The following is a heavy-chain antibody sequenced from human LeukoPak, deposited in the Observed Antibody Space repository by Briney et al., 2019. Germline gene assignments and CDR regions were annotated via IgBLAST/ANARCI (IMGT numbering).Heavy chain of an antibody. CDR1: GFTFSSYS. J-gene: IGHJ4*02. V-gene: IGHV3-21*01. D-gene: IGHD5-24*01. Sequence: SGGSLRLSCAASGFTFSSYSMNWVRQAPGKGLEWVSSISSSSSYIYYADSVKGRFTISRDNAKNSLYLQMNSLRAEDTAVYYCARDTGPIKGIDYWGQGTLVTVSS. CDR3: ARDTGPIKGIDY. CDR2: ISSSSSYI.